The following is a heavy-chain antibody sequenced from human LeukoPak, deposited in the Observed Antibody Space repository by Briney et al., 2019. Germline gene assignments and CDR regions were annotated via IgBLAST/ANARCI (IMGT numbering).Heavy chain of an antibody. D-gene: IGHD6-13*01. Sequence: QPGGSLRLSCAASGFTVSSNYMSWVRQAPGKGLEWVSVIYSGGSTYHADSVKGRFTISRDNSKNTLYLQMNSLRAEDTAVYYCAREGSSSRKGPRYYGMDVWGQGTTVTVSS. J-gene: IGHJ6*02. V-gene: IGHV3-53*01. CDR3: AREGSSSRKGPRYYGMDV. CDR2: IYSGGST. CDR1: GFTVSSNY.